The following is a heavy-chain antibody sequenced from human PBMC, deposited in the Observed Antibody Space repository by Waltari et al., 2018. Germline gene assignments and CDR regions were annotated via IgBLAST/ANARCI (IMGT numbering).Heavy chain of an antibody. CDR2: INAGNGNT. CDR1: GYTFTSYA. V-gene: IGHV1-3*01. J-gene: IGHJ6*02. D-gene: IGHD3-10*01. CDR3: ATVDYYGSGSYYSWQDV. Sequence: QVQLVQSGAEVKKPGASVKVSCKASGYTFTSYAMHWVRQAPGQRLEWMGWINAGNGNTKYSQKFQGRVTITRDTSASTAYMELSSLRSEDTAVYYCATVDYYGSGSYYSWQDVWGQGTTVTVSS.